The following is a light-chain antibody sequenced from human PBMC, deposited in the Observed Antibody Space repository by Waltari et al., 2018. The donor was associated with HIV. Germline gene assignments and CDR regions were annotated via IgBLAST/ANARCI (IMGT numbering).Light chain of an antibody. CDR3: QVWHYCVV. CDR1: NIGTKD. V-gene: IGLV3-9*01. CDR2: NYK. J-gene: IGLJ2*01. Sequence: SYELTQPLSVSVALGQTARLSCGGLNIGTKDVHWYQQKPGQAHSLVIFNYKNHPTWCPERRSGSKSRNTATLTIRGVQARNAAGYYCQVWHYCVVFGGGTNLTVL.